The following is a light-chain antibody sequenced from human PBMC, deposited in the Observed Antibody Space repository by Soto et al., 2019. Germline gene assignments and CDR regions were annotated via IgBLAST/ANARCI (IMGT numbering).Light chain of an antibody. V-gene: IGKV3-15*01. CDR1: ESVGRS. J-gene: IGKJ3*01. CDR2: DAS. Sequence: ILLTQSPATLSVSPGERATFSCGASESVGRSLAWYQHKPGQAPRLLVFDASVTASGVPARFSGSGSGTQFTLTVSSLQSEDFAVYYCQQYKDWPPITFGPGTKVDIK. CDR3: QQYKDWPPIT.